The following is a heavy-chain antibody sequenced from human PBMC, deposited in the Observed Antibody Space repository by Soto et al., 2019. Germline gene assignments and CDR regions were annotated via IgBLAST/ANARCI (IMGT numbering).Heavy chain of an antibody. D-gene: IGHD6-6*01. V-gene: IGHV4-4*07. J-gene: IGHJ4*02. Sequence: SETLSLTCTVSGDSISNYYWSWIRQPAGKGLEWIGRLSTSGSTNYNPSLKSRVTMSVDTSKNQFSLMLNSVTAADTAVYYCRRDFDYWGQGTLVTVSS. CDR2: LSTSGST. CDR3: RRDFDY. CDR1: GDSISNYY.